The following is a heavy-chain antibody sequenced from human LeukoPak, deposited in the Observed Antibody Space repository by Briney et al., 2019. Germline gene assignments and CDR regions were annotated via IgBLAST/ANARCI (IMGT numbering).Heavy chain of an antibody. V-gene: IGHV7-4-1*02. CDR1: GYTFTSYA. D-gene: IGHD1-26*01. CDR2: INTNTGNP. Sequence: ASVKVPCKASGYTFTSYAMNWVRQAPGQGLEWMGWINTNTGNPTYAQGFTGRFVFSLDTSVSTAYLQISSLKAEDTAVYYCARGLNNGGSYRNYFDYWGQGTLVTVSS. J-gene: IGHJ4*02. CDR3: ARGLNNGGSYRNYFDY.